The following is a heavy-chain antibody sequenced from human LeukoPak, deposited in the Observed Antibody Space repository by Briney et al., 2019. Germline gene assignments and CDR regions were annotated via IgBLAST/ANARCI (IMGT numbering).Heavy chain of an antibody. CDR3: ARAPRDGYSYGIDY. CDR1: GFTFSSYG. CDR2: IWYDGSNK. D-gene: IGHD5-18*01. V-gene: IGHV3-33*01. Sequence: GGSLRLSCAASGFTFSSYGMHWVRQAPGKGLEWVAVIWYDGSNKYYADSVKGRFTISRDNSKNTLYLQMNSLRAEDTAVYYCARAPRDGYSYGIDYWGQGTPVTVSS. J-gene: IGHJ4*02.